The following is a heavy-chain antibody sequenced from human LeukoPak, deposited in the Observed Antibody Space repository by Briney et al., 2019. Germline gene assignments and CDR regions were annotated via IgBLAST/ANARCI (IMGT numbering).Heavy chain of an antibody. CDR3: AQDIGVVTPAFSFDY. CDR1: GFTFDDYA. Sequence: GGSLRLSCAASGFTFDDYAMHWVRQAPGKGLEWVSVISWNSGSIGYADSVKGRFTISRDNAKNSLYVQMNSLRAEDRALYYCAQDIGVVTPAFSFDYWAQGTLVTVSS. D-gene: IGHD4-23*01. V-gene: IGHV3-9*01. CDR2: ISWNSGSI. J-gene: IGHJ4*02.